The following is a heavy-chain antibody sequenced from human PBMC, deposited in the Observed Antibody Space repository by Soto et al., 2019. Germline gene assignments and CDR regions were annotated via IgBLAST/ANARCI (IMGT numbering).Heavy chain of an antibody. D-gene: IGHD6-13*01. J-gene: IGHJ6*04. Sequence: EVQLVESGGGLVQPGGSLRLSCAASGFTFSSYAMHSVRQATGEGLEWVSAIETASDTFYLGSVKGRFTISRENAKNSLYLQMDSLSAGDTAVYYCARGRLAAGGLDAWGKGTTVTVSS. V-gene: IGHV3-13*01. CDR1: GFTFSSYA. CDR2: IETASDT. CDR3: ARGRLAAGGLDA.